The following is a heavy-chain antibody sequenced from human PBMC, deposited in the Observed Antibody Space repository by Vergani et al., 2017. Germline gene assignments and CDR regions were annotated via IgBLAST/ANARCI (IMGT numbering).Heavy chain of an antibody. D-gene: IGHD4-23*01. V-gene: IGHV6-1*01. J-gene: IGHJ6*02. Sequence: QVQLQQSGPGLVKPSPTLSLTCAISGDSVSSNSAAWNWIRQSPSRGLEWLGRTYYRSKWYNDYAVSVKSRITINPDTSKNQCSLQLNSVTPEDTAVYYCARASGGNSGGYYYYGMDVWGQGTTVTVSS. CDR3: ARASGGNSGGYYYYGMDV. CDR2: TYYRSKWYN. CDR1: GDSVSSNSAA.